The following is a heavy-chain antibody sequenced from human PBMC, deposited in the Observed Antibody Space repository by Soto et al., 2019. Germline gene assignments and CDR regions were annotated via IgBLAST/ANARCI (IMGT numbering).Heavy chain of an antibody. D-gene: IGHD3-10*01. CDR2: ISYDGENQ. J-gene: IGHJ5*02. CDR1: GFSFIHYA. CDR3: VSPHSESSNAFDL. Sequence: GSLRISCAASGFSFIHYAMHWVRRPPGKGLEWVALISYDGENQYFTDSVRGRFTISRDNSKTAVYLEMNDLRLDDTATYYCVSPHSESSNAFDLWGQGTLVTVSS. V-gene: IGHV3-30*04.